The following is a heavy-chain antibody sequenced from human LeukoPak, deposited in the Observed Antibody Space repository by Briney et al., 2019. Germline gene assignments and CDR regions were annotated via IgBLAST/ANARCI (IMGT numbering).Heavy chain of an antibody. CDR3: ARGREYDFWSGYYTTDY. D-gene: IGHD3-3*01. J-gene: IGHJ4*02. Sequence: PSETLSLTCAVYGGSFSGYYWSWIRQPPGKGLEWIGEINHSGSTNYNPSLKSRVTISVDTSKNQFSLKLSSVTAADTAVYYCARGREYDFWSGYYTTDYWGQGTLVTVSS. V-gene: IGHV4-34*01. CDR1: GGSFSGYY. CDR2: INHSGST.